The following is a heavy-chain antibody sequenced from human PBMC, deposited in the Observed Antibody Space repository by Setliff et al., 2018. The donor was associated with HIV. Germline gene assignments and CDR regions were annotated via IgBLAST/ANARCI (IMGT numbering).Heavy chain of an antibody. CDR1: GYSFTNYW. Sequence: PGESLKISCTGSGYSFTNYWIGWVRQMPGKGLEWMGIIFPGDSDTRYSPSFQGQVTISADTSISTAYLQWRSLKASDTAMYFCARTTIVSTWFDSWGQGTLVTVSS. V-gene: IGHV5-51*01. CDR2: IFPGDSDT. J-gene: IGHJ5*01. CDR3: ARTTIVSTWFDS. D-gene: IGHD5-12*01.